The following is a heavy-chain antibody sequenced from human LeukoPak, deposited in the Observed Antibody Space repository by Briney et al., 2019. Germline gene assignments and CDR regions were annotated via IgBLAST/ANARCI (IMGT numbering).Heavy chain of an antibody. D-gene: IGHD5-18*01. CDR1: GGSISSPSYY. CDR3: ASQRGYSYGLYYFDY. CDR2: IYYSGST. Sequence: SETLSLTCSVSGGSISSPSYYWGWIRQPPGKGLEWIGTIYYSGSTSYNPSLNSRVTISVDTSKNQFSLRLSSVTAADTAVYYCASQRGYSYGLYYFDYWGQGTLVTVSS. J-gene: IGHJ4*02. V-gene: IGHV4-39*01.